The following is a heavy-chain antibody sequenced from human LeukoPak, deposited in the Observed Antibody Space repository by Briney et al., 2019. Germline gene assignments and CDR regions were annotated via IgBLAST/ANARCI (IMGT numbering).Heavy chain of an antibody. CDR3: ARYIMPGPSGWFDP. CDR2: IYYSGTT. J-gene: IGHJ5*02. V-gene: IGHV4-31*03. CDR1: GGSISSGGYY. D-gene: IGHD2-2*01. Sequence: SQTLSLTCTVSGGSISSGGYYWSWIRQHPGKGLEWIGYIYYSGTTYYNPSLKSRVTISVDTSKNQFSLKLSSVTAADTAVYYCARYIMPGPSGWFDPWAREPWSPSPQ.